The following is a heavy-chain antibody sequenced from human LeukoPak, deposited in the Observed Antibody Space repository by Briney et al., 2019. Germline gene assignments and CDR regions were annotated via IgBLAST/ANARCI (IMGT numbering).Heavy chain of an antibody. CDR1: GFTVSSNY. J-gene: IGHJ3*02. Sequence: GGSLRLSCAASGFTVSSNYMSWVRQAPGKGLEWVSVIYSGGSTYYADSVKGRFTISRDNSKNTLYLQMNSLRAEDTAVYYCASPYYYGSGSYNLGAFDICGQGTMVTVSS. V-gene: IGHV3-66*01. D-gene: IGHD3-10*01. CDR2: IYSGGST. CDR3: ASPYYYGSGSYNLGAFDI.